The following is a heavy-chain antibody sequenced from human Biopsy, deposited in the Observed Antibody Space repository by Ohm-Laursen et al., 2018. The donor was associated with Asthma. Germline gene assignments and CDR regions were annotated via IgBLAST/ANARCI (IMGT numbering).Heavy chain of an antibody. CDR2: VYSTGST. CDR3: ARHDHRWDTYADF. V-gene: IGHV4-59*08. Sequence: SDTLSLTCTVSPGSISDYYWNWIRQFPGKGLEWIGYVYSTGSTSCNPSLKSRVTISVDTSINQVSLRMSSVTAADTAVYYCARHDHRWDTYADFWGQGTLVTVSS. J-gene: IGHJ4*02. CDR1: PGSISDYY. D-gene: IGHD2-2*01.